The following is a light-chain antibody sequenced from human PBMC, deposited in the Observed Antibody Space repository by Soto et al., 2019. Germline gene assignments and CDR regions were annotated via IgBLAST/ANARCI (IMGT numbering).Light chain of an antibody. CDR1: QSVSDMY. Sequence: EIVLTQSPGTLSLYPGERATLSCRASQSVSDMYLAWYQQKPGQAPGLLIYASNRATGIPDRFSGSGSGTDFTLTISRLEPEDFAVYYCQHYGTSALFGPGTKVEIK. CDR2: AS. J-gene: IGKJ3*01. V-gene: IGKV3-20*01. CDR3: QHYGTSAL.